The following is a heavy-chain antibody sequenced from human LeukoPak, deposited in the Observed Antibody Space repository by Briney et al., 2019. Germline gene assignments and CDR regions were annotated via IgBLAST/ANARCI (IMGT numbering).Heavy chain of an antibody. Sequence: GGSLRLSCAASGFTVSSNYMSWVRQAPGKGLEWVSVIYSGGSTYYADSVKGRFTISRDNSKYTLYLQMNSLRAEDTALYYCARLDPVVMSAFDIWGQGTMVTVSS. V-gene: IGHV3-53*01. CDR1: GFTVSSNY. CDR3: ARLDPVVMSAFDI. CDR2: IYSGGST. D-gene: IGHD3-22*01. J-gene: IGHJ3*02.